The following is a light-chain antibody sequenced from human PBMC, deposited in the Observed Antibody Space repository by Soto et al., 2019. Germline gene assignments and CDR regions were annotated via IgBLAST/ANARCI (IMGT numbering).Light chain of an antibody. V-gene: IGKV1-39*01. J-gene: IGKJ2*01. CDR3: QQSYTTPYT. CDR2: AAS. CDR1: QSISNF. Sequence: DIQMTQSPSSLSASVGDRVTITCRASQSISNFLNWYQQKPVKAPELLIYAASSLHSGVPSRFSGSGSGTNFTLTISSLQPEDFATYSCQQSYTTPYTFGQGNKLEIK.